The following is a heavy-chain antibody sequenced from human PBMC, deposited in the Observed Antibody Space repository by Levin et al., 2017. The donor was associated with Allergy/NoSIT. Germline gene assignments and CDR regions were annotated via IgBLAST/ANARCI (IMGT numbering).Heavy chain of an antibody. CDR3: ARGGAARPDY. Sequence: PGGSLRLSCAASGFTFSGYGMNWVRQAPGKGLEWVSYISSSSSTISYADSVKGRFTISRDNAKNSLYLQMNGLRAEDMAVYYCARGGAARPDYWGQGTLVTVSS. CDR1: GFTFSGYG. V-gene: IGHV3-48*01. CDR2: ISSSSSTI. J-gene: IGHJ4*02. D-gene: IGHD6-6*01.